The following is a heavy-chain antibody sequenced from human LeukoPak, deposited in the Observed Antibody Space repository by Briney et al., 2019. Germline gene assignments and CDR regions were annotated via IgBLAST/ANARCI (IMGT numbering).Heavy chain of an antibody. CDR1: GGSISSDY. V-gene: IGHV4-4*07. J-gene: IGHJ4*02. Sequence: PSETLSLTCTVAGGSISSDYWSWIRQPAGKGLEWIGRISASGNTNYNPSLSSRVTMSVDTSRSQSSLKLRSVTAADTAVYYCAREGRSSTPGYWGQGTLVTVSS. CDR2: ISASGNT. CDR3: AREGRSSTPGY. D-gene: IGHD2-15*01.